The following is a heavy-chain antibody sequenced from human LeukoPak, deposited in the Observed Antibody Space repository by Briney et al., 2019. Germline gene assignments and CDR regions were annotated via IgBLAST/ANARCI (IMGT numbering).Heavy chain of an antibody. CDR3: ARHPQYSGYVN. CDR2: IYYSGST. D-gene: IGHD5-12*01. J-gene: IGHJ4*02. CDR1: GGSISSYY. V-gene: IGHV4-59*08. Sequence: SETLSLTCTVSGGSISSYYWSWIRQPPGKGLEWIGYIYYSGSTYYNPSLKSRVTISVDTSKNQFSLKLSSVTAADTAVYYCARHPQYSGYVNWGQGTLVTVSS.